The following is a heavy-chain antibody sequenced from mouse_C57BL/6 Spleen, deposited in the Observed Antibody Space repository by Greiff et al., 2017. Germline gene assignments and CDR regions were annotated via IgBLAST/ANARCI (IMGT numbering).Heavy chain of an antibody. CDR2: FHPYNDDT. CDR1: GYTFTTYP. J-gene: IGHJ4*01. Sequence: VQLQQSGAELVKPGASVKMSCKASGYTFTTYPIEWMKQNHGKSLEWIGNFHPYNDDTKYNEKFKGKATLTVEKSSSTVYLELSRLTSDDSAVYDYARRGLLHYYAVDYWGQGTSVTVSS. CDR3: ARRGLLHYYAVDY. V-gene: IGHV1-47*01. D-gene: IGHD2-3*01.